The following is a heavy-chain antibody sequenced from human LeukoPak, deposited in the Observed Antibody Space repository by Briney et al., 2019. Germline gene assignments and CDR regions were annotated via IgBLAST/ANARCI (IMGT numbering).Heavy chain of an antibody. J-gene: IGHJ4*02. Sequence: GRSLRLSCAASGFTFSSYGMHWVRQAPGKGLEWVAVIWYDGSNKYHADSVKGRFTISRDSSKSTLYLQMNSLRAEDTAVYFCAKGGPQFFDYWGQGSLVTVSS. CDR3: AKGGPQFFDY. D-gene: IGHD5-24*01. CDR1: GFTFSSYG. V-gene: IGHV3-33*06. CDR2: IWYDGSNK.